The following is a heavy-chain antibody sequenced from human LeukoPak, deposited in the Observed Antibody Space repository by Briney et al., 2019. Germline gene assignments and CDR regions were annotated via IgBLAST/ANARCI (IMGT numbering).Heavy chain of an antibody. V-gene: IGHV1-2*06. J-gene: IGHJ3*02. CDR2: INPNSGGT. CDR1: GYTFTGYY. D-gene: IGHD2-2*01. CDR3: AREWIPTRHGVPVRNAFDI. Sequence: ASVKVSCKASGYTFTGYYMHWVRQAPGQGLEWMGRINPNSGGTNYAQKFQGRVTVTRDTSISTAYMELSRLRSDDTAVYYCAREWIPTRHGVPVRNAFDIWGQGIMVTVSS.